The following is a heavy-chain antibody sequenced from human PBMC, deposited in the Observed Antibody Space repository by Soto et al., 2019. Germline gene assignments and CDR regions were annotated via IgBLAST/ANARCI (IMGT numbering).Heavy chain of an antibody. Sequence: EVQLVESGGGLVQPGRSLRLSCAASGFTFDDYAMHWVRQVPGKGLELVSGINWNSGSIGYGDSVKGRFAIYRDNAKNSLHLQMNSLSAEDTALYYCVKDESINWYSGHFRHWGPGTLVTVSS. CDR3: VKDESINWYSGHFRH. D-gene: IGHD6-13*01. J-gene: IGHJ1*01. CDR1: GFTFDDYA. V-gene: IGHV3-9*01. CDR2: INWNSGSI.